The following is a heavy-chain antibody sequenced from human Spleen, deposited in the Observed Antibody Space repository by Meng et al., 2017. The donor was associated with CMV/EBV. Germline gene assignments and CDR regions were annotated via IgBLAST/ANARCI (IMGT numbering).Heavy chain of an antibody. D-gene: IGHD1-1*01. V-gene: IGHV3-20*04. CDR1: GFTFDDYG. CDR2: INWNGGST. J-gene: IGHJ4*02. CDR3: ARGTSQPLYFDY. Sequence: SCAASGFTFDDYGMSWVRQAPGKGLEWVSGINWNGGSTGYADSVKGRFTISRHNAKNSLYLQMNSLRAEDTALYYCARGTSQPLYFDYWGQGTLVTVSS.